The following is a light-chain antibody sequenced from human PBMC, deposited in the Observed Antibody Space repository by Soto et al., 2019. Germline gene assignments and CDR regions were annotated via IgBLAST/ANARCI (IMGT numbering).Light chain of an antibody. CDR3: QQSYPTPPT. Sequence: DVQMTQSPSSLSASVGDRVTITCRASQSISTYLNWYQQKPGKAPRLLIYGASSVQSGVPSRFSGSGSGRDFTLTISSLQPEDFATYYCQQSYPTPPTFGQGTKVEIE. CDR1: QSISTY. CDR2: GAS. J-gene: IGKJ1*01. V-gene: IGKV1-39*01.